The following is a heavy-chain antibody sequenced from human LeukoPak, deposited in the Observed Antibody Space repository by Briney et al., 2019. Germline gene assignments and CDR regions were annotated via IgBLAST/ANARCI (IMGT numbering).Heavy chain of an antibody. CDR1: GGSIGTYY. CDR3: ARHIGGGNEDMDV. J-gene: IGHJ6*03. D-gene: IGHD3-10*01. Sequence: NPSETLSLTCTVSGGSIGTYYWSWIRQSPGKGLEWIGYIYVTGTRYNPYLQSRVTISVDRSRNQFFLKMSSVTAADTAVYYCARHIGGGNEDMDVWGKGTKVIVSS. V-gene: IGHV4-59*08. CDR2: IYVTGT.